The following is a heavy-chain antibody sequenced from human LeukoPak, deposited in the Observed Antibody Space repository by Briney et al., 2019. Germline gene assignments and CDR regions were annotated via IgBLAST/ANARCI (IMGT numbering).Heavy chain of an antibody. V-gene: IGHV4-59*01. CDR2: IYYSGST. D-gene: IGHD3-10*01. J-gene: IGHJ5*02. Sequence: PSETLSLTCTVSGGSISSYYWSWIRQPPGKGLEWIGYIYYSGSTNYNPSLKSRVTISVDTSKNQFSLKLSSVTAADTAVYYCARAYPRYYGSGSLSWFDPWGQGTLVTVSS. CDR1: GGSISSYY. CDR3: ARAYPRYYGSGSLSWFDP.